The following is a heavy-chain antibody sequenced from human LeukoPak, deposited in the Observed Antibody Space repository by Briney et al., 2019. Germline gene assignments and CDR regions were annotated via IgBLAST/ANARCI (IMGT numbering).Heavy chain of an antibody. J-gene: IGHJ4*02. Sequence: GRSLRLSCAASGFTFSSYGIHWVRQAPGKGLEWVAIISFDGRNKYYADSVKGRFTVSRDNSKNTLYLQMNSLRTEDTAVCYCAKDRDSGYLDHWGQGTLVTVSS. D-gene: IGHD3-10*01. CDR1: GFTFSSYG. CDR3: AKDRDSGYLDH. CDR2: ISFDGRNK. V-gene: IGHV3-30*18.